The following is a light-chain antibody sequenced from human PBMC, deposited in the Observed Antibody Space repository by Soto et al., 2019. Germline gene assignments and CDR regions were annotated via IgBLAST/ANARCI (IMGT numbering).Light chain of an antibody. CDR1: QSVGNNY. CDR2: TAS. Sequence: EIVLTQSPGTLSLSPGERATLSCRASQSVGNNYLSWYQQKPGQAPRLLIYTASNRAAGIPDRFSGSGSGSHYSLTISRLEPEDVAVYFCHQHATSPPTFGPGTKVNVK. CDR3: HQHATSPPT. J-gene: IGKJ3*01. V-gene: IGKV3-20*01.